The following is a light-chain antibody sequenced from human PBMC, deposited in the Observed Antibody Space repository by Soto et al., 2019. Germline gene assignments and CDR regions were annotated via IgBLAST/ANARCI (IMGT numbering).Light chain of an antibody. CDR3: QQYNSYLS. CDR2: SVS. V-gene: IGKV1-5*01. Sequence: IEMTQYPSTVSASVGARVTITCRASQRVYNWLAWYQQKPGKAAKLLISSVSTLESAVPSRFSGSGSGTEFTHAISSLQPVYLATYYCQQYNSYLSFGPGTKVEI. CDR1: QRVYNW. J-gene: IGKJ3*01.